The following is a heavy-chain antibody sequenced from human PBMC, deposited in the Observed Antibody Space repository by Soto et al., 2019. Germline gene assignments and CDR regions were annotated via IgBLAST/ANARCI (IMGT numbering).Heavy chain of an antibody. CDR1: GFTFSSYT. J-gene: IGHJ5*01. V-gene: IGHV3-21*01. Sequence: EVHLVESGGVLVKPGGSLRLYCAASGFTFSSYTMSWVRQATGKGLEWVSSISSSCTYVYYADSVKGRFTISRDNAKNSLYLQINSLTAEDTAVYHCARDRHETTALAPWDWFESWGQGTLVTVSS. CDR2: ISSSCTYV. D-gene: IGHD1-1*01. CDR3: ARDRHETTALAPWDWFES.